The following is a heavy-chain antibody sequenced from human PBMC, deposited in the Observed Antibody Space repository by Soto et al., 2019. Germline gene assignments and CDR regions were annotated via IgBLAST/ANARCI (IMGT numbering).Heavy chain of an antibody. CDR3: AGNDAVVPALRWFDP. CDR2: ISAYNGNT. CDR1: GYTFTSYG. V-gene: IGHV1-18*04. Sequence: ASVKVSCKASGYTFTSYGISWVRQAPGQGLEWMGWISAYNGNTNYAQKLQGRVTMTTDTSTSTAYMEPRSLRSDDTAVYYCAGNDAVVPALRWFDPWGQGTLVTVSS. J-gene: IGHJ5*02. D-gene: IGHD2-2*01.